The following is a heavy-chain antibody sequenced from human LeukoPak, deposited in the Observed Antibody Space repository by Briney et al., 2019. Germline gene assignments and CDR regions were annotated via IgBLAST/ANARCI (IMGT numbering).Heavy chain of an antibody. CDR1: GFTFSSYA. CDR3: AKDAQDRGIAVAVPNY. Sequence: PGGSLRLSCAASGFTFSSYAMGWVRQAPGKGLEWVSAISGSGGSTYYADSVKGRFTISRDNSKNTLYLQMNSLRAEDTAVYYCAKDAQDRGIAVAVPNYWGQGTLVTVSS. CDR2: ISGSGGST. J-gene: IGHJ4*02. D-gene: IGHD6-19*01. V-gene: IGHV3-23*01.